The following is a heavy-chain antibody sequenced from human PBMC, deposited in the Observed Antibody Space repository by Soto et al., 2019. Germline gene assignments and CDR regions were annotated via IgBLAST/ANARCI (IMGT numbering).Heavy chain of an antibody. D-gene: IGHD7-27*01. CDR1: GGSISIYY. J-gene: IGHJ4*02. CDR2: IYTSGIT. Sequence: QVQLKESGPGLVKPSETLSLTCTVSGGSISIYYWSWIRQPDGKGLVLLGRIYTSGITNYNPSLKSRVTMSVDTSQNQFSLKLSSVTAADPALYYCARDHWDPKTDYFDYWGQGPLLTVSS. V-gene: IGHV4-4*07. CDR3: ARDHWDPKTDYFDY.